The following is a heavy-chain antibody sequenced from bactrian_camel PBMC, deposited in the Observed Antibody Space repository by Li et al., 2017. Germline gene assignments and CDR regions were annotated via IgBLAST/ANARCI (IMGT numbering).Heavy chain of an antibody. J-gene: IGHJ4*01. Sequence: HVQLVESGGASVQAGGSLRLSCAASGYTFSHNCMGWVRQGPGKEREVVASIWTGVGERMYTDSVKGRFTISGDNAKNSVYLQMNNLKPEDTAMYYCATCWCGFCTQISDYNDWGQGTQVTVS. CDR2: IWTGVGER. CDR3: ATCWCGFCTQISDYND. V-gene: IGHV3S6*01. D-gene: IGHD1*01. CDR1: GYTFSHNC.